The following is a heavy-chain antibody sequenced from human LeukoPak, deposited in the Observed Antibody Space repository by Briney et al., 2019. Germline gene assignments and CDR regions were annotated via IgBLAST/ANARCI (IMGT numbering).Heavy chain of an antibody. J-gene: IGHJ4*02. CDR2: IIPILGIA. CDR1: GGTFSSYA. V-gene: IGHV1-69*04. D-gene: IGHD1-26*01. Sequence: SVKVSCKASGGTFSSYAISWARQAPGQGPEWMGRIIPILGIANYAQKFQGRATVTADNSTSTAYMALSSLRSEDTAVYFCARETVGADGYFDYWGQGTLVTVSS. CDR3: ARETVGADGYFDY.